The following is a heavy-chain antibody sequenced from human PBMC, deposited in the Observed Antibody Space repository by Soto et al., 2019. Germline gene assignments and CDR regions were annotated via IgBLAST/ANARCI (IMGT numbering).Heavy chain of an antibody. V-gene: IGHV3-30*18. CDR3: AKDRGSYGIDY. Sequence: GGSLRLSCAASGFTFSSYGMHWVRQAPGKGLEWVAVISYDGSNKYYADSVKGRFTISRDNSKNTLYLQMNSLRAEDTAVYYCAKDRGSYGIDYWGQGTLVTVSS. CDR2: ISYDGSNK. CDR1: GFTFSSYG. D-gene: IGHD1-26*01. J-gene: IGHJ4*02.